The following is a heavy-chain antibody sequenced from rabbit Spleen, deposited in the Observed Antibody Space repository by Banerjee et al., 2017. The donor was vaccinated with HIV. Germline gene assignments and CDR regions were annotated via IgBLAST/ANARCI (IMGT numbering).Heavy chain of an antibody. V-gene: IGHV1S45*01. Sequence: EESGGDLVKPEGSLTLTCTVSGFSLSNYAIFWVRQAPGKGLEYIGHIATSGNGDYPSWAKGRFTISKTSSTTVTLQMTSLTAADTATVFCARYATVSGTDLWGPGTLVTVS. J-gene: IGHJ4*01. CDR2: IATSGNG. D-gene: IGHD6-1*01. CDR3: ARYATVSGTDL. CDR1: GFSLSNYA.